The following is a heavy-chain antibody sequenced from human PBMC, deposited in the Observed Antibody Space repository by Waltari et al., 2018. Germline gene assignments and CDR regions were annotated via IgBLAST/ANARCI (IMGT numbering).Heavy chain of an antibody. Sequence: EVQLVESGGGLVQPGGSLRLSCAASGFTFSSYSMNWVRQAPGQGLEWVSYISSSSSTIYYADSVKGRFTISRDNAKNSLYLQMNSLRAEDTAVYYCVRSDYCSGGSCYSSYYYYYMDVWGKGTTVTVSS. D-gene: IGHD2-15*01. J-gene: IGHJ6*03. V-gene: IGHV3-48*04. CDR2: ISSSSSTI. CDR1: GFTFSSYS. CDR3: VRSDYCSGGSCYSSYYYYYMDV.